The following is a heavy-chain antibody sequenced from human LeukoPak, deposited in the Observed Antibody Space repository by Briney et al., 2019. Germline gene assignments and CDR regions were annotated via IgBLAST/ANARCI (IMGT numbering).Heavy chain of an antibody. CDR1: GFTFSSYG. D-gene: IGHD2-2*01. J-gene: IGHJ6*03. Sequence: GGSLRLSCAASGFTFSSYGMHWVRQAPGKGLEWVAVMRYDGSNKYYAGSVKGRFTISRDNSKNALYLQMNSLRAEDTAVYYCARSGKDIVVVPAYYMDVWGKGTTVTVSS. CDR3: ARSGKDIVVVPAYYMDV. V-gene: IGHV3-33*01. CDR2: MRYDGSNK.